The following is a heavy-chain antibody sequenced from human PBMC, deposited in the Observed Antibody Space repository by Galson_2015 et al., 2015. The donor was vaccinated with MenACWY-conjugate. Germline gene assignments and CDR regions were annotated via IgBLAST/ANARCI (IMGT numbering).Heavy chain of an antibody. J-gene: IGHJ6*02. D-gene: IGHD2/OR15-2a*01. Sequence: SLRLSCAASSLTFTSYSMTWVRLPPGKGLEWISYIGGSGNTIHYADSVRGRFTVSRDNVKTPLYLTMSSLTADDTAVYFCAGSTTNYYYGLDVWGPGTTVTVSS. CDR3: AGSTTNYYYGLDV. V-gene: IGHV3-48*04. CDR1: SLTFTSYS. CDR2: IGGSGNTI.